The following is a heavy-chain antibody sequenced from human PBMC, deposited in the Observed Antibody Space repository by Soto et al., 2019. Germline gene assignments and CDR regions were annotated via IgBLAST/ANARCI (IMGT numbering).Heavy chain of an antibody. D-gene: IGHD2-15*01. V-gene: IGHV1-69*12. Sequence: QVQLVQSGAEVKKPESSVTVSCKASGGTFGNSAISWVRQAPGQGLEWMGGIIPIFSTPDYAQKFQGRVTITADESTTTAYMELTSLKSEDTAVYYCARDKDRQQLGGNYYYGIDVWGQGTTVTVSS. CDR1: GGTFGNSA. CDR2: IIPIFSTP. CDR3: ARDKDRQQLGGNYYYGIDV. J-gene: IGHJ6*02.